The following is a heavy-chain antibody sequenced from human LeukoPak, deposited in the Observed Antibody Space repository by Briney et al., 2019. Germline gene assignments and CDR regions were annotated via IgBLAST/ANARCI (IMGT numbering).Heavy chain of an antibody. J-gene: IGHJ4*02. CDR3: ARDPTEDFWSGYYAYFDY. CDR2: VSGYNSNT. CDR1: GYTFTTYG. D-gene: IGHD3-3*01. Sequence: ASVKVSCKASGYTFTTYGITWVRQAPGQGLELMGWVSGYNSNTNYAQKFQGRVTMTTDTSTSTAYMELRSLRSDDTAMYYCARDPTEDFWSGYYAYFDYWGQGTLVTVSS. V-gene: IGHV1-18*01.